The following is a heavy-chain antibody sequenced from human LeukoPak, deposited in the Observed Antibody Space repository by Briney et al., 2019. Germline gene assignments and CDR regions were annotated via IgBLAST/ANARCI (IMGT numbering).Heavy chain of an antibody. D-gene: IGHD3-10*01. V-gene: IGHV3-48*01. CDR3: AREPYGSGSYNFDY. J-gene: IGHJ4*02. CDR2: ISSSSSTI. Sequence: GGSLRLSCAASGFTFSSYNMNWVRQAPGKGLEWVSCISSSSSTIYYADSVKGRFTISRDNAKNSLYLQMNSLRAEDTAVYYCAREPYGSGSYNFDYWGQGTLVTVSS. CDR1: GFTFSSYN.